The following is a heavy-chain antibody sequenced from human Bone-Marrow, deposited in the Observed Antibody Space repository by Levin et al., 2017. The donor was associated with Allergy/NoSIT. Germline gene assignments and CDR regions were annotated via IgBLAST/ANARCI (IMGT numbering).Heavy chain of an antibody. CDR1: GSTFTDYY. CDR2: IDPTRGDT. D-gene: IGHD2-2*01. J-gene: IGHJ4*02. V-gene: IGHV1-2*02. Sequence: ASVKVSCTVSGSTFTDYYIHWIRQTPGQGLEWIGWIDPTRGDTKFAEKFHARVVLTMNSSISTAYMELGRLRFDDTALYYCARGGAISNDYWGQGTLVTVSS. CDR3: ARGGAISNDY.